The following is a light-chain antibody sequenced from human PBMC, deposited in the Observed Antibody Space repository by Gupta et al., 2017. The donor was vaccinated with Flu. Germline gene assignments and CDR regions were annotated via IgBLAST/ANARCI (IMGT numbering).Light chain of an antibody. CDR1: QSVSSNY. CDR3: QQDGSFPWT. J-gene: IGKJ1*01. V-gene: IGKV3-20*01. Sequence: GTLSLSPGETATHSCRASQSVSSNYLAWYQQKPGQAPRLLIYGASSRATGIPDRFSGSGSGTDFSLTISRLEPEDFAVYYCQQDGSFPWTFGQGTKVEIK. CDR2: GAS.